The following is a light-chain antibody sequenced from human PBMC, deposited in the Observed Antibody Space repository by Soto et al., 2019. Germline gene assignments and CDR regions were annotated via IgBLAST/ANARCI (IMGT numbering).Light chain of an antibody. Sequence: QPVLTQPPSASGTPGQRVTISCSGSSSNIGSNYVYWYQQLPGTAPKLLIYSNNQRPSAVRDRFSGSKSGTSASLAISGLRSEDEADYYCATWDDSLRGWVFGGGTKLTVL. CDR1: SSNIGSNY. J-gene: IGLJ3*02. CDR2: SNN. CDR3: ATWDDSLRGWV. V-gene: IGLV1-47*02.